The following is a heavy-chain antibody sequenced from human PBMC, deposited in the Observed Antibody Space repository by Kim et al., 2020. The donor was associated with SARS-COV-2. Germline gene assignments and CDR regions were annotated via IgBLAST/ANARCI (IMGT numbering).Heavy chain of an antibody. V-gene: IGHV1-69*01. CDR3: AAITYYYDSSGSADFDY. D-gene: IGHD3-22*01. Sequence: FPGRVTITADESTSTAYMELSSLRSEDTAVYYCAAITYYYDSSGSADFDYWGQGTLVTVSS. J-gene: IGHJ4*02.